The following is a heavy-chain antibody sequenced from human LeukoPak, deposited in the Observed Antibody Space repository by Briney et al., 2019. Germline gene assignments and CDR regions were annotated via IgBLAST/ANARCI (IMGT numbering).Heavy chain of an antibody. V-gene: IGHV4-59*13. Sequence: SETLSLTCTVSGGSISSYYWSWIRQPPGKGLERIGYIYYSGSTNYNPSLKSRVTISVDTSKNQFSLKLSSVTAADTAVYYCARYNWNDGWFDPWGQGTLVTVSS. CDR2: IYYSGST. CDR1: GGSISSYY. CDR3: ARYNWNDGWFDP. J-gene: IGHJ5*02. D-gene: IGHD1-20*01.